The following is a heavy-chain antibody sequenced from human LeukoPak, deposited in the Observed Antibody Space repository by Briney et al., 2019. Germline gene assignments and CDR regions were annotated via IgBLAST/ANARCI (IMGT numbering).Heavy chain of an antibody. CDR3: ARQWGRYCSSTSCCNNYNYFDY. J-gene: IGHJ4*02. D-gene: IGHD2-2*01. CDR1: GGSISSSSYY. Sequence: SETLSLTCTVSGGSISSSSYYWGWIRQPPGKGLEWIWSIYYSGSTYYNPSLKSRVTISVDTSKNQFSLKLSSVPAADTAVYYCARQWGRYCSSTSCCNNYNYFDYWGQGTLVTVSS. CDR2: IYYSGST. V-gene: IGHV4-39*01.